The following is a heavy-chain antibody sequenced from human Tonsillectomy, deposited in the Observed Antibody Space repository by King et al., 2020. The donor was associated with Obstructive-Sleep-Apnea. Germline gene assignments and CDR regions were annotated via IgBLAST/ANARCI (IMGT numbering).Heavy chain of an antibody. D-gene: IGHD2-15*01. CDR3: ARDRYCRGGSCLRGDYYYYGMDV. Sequence: QLQESGPGLVKPSQTLSLTCTVSGGSISSGDYYWSWIRQPPGQGLEWIGYIYYSGSTYYNPSLKSRVTISVDTSKNQFSLKLSSVTAADTAVYYCARDRYCRGGSCLRGDYYYYGMDVWGHGTTVTVSS. V-gene: IGHV4-30-4*01. J-gene: IGHJ6*02. CDR2: IYYSGST. CDR1: GGSISSGDYY.